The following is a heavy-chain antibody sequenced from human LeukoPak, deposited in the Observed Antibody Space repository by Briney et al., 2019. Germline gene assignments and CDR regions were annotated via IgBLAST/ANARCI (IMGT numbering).Heavy chain of an antibody. V-gene: IGHV1-2*02. CDR2: INPNSGGT. CDR1: GYTFTGYY. CDR3: ARDPVDEPYYGSIGGAFDI. J-gene: IGHJ3*02. D-gene: IGHD3-10*01. Sequence: ASVKVSCKASGYTFTGYYMHWVRQAPGQGLEWMGWINPNSGGTNYAQKFQGRVTMTRDTSISTAYMELSRLRSDDTAVYYCARDPVDEPYYGSIGGAFDIWGQGTMVTVSS.